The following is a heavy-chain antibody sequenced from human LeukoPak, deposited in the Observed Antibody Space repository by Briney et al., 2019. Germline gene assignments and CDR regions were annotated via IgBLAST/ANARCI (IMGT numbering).Heavy chain of an antibody. CDR3: ASQVSRFDGAFDI. D-gene: IGHD3-3*01. CDR2: MNPNSGNT. Sequence: ASVKVSCKASGYTFTSYDINWVRQATGQGLEWMGWMNPNSGNTGYAQRFQGRVTMTRNTSISTAYMELSSLRSEDTAVYYCASQVSRFDGAFDIWGQGTMVTVSS. CDR1: GYTFTSYD. J-gene: IGHJ3*02. V-gene: IGHV1-8*01.